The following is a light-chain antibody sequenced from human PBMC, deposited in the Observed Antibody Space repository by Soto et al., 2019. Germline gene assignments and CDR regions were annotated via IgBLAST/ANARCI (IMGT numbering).Light chain of an antibody. V-gene: IGKV3-11*01. CDR1: QSVSSY. Sequence: EIVLTQSPATLSLSPGERATLSCRASQSVSSYLAWYQQKPGQAPRLLIYDASNRATGIPARFSGSGSGTDFTLTISSLEPEDLAVYYCQQRSNWPPVVTFGGGTKVEIK. J-gene: IGKJ4*01. CDR2: DAS. CDR3: QQRSNWPPVVT.